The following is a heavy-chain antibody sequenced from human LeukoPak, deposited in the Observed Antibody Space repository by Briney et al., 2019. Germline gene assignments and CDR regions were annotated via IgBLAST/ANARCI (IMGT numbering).Heavy chain of an antibody. Sequence: ASVKLSCKASGGTFSSYAISWVRQPPGQGLEWMGGIIPIFGTANYAQKFQGRVTITTDESTSTAYMELRSLRSEDTAVYYCARTRRYSGYEGYFDYWGQGTLVTVSS. J-gene: IGHJ4*02. CDR3: ARTRRYSGYEGYFDY. D-gene: IGHD5-12*01. CDR2: IIPIFGTA. V-gene: IGHV1-69*05. CDR1: GGTFSSYA.